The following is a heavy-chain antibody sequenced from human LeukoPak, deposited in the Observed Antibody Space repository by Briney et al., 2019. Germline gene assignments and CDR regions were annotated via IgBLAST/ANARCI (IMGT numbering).Heavy chain of an antibody. CDR2: ISGSGGST. D-gene: IGHD3-10*01. J-gene: IGHJ4*02. Sequence: PGGSLRLSCAASGFTFSSYGMSWVRQAPGKGLEWVSAISGSGGSTYYADSVKGRFTISRDNSKNTPYLQMNSLRVEDTAVYYCAKGARGYFDYWGQGTLVTVSA. V-gene: IGHV3-23*01. CDR3: AKGARGYFDY. CDR1: GFTFSSYG.